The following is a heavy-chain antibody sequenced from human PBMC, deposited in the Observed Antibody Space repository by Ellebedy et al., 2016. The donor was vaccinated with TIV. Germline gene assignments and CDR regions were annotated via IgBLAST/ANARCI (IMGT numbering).Heavy chain of an antibody. CDR3: ARGEYRNWFDP. CDR2: LIPMYGKT. V-gene: IGHV1-69*13. D-gene: IGHD3-10*01. J-gene: IGHJ5*02. CDR1: GVTLSRYA. Sequence: AASVKVSCKASGVTLSRYAVSWVRQAPGQGLEWMGTLIPMYGKTHYAQKLQGRVTIAADESTNTAFMELSSLKSEDTAIYYCARGEYRNWFDPWGQGTLVTVSS.